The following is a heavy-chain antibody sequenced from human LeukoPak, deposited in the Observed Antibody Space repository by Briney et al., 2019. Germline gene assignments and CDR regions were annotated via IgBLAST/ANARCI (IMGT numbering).Heavy chain of an antibody. CDR3: AKIPSATENFDY. V-gene: IGHV3-74*01. Sequence: GGSVRLSCAASGFTFSDYCKHRVRQAPGKGLIWVSRINSDGSTTTYADSVKGRFTISRDNAKNTLYLQMDSLRAEDTAIYYCAKIPSATENFDYWGQGTLDMVSS. J-gene: IGHJ4*02. CDR1: GFTFSDYC. CDR2: INSDGSTT. D-gene: IGHD5-12*01.